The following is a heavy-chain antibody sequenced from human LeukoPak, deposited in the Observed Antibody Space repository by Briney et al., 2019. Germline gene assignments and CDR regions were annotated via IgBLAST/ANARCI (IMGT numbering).Heavy chain of an antibody. CDR1: GGSISSISHH. CDR2: IYYSGTT. Sequence: LETLSLTCTVSGGSISSISHHWAWIRQPPGKGLEWIGSIYYSGTTYYIPSRKSRLTMSVDTSKNQFSLKVISLTAADTAVYYCASPTKQWLGHYFDSWGQGTLVPVSS. V-gene: IGHV4-39*01. J-gene: IGHJ4*02. CDR3: ASPTKQWLGHYFDS. D-gene: IGHD6-19*01.